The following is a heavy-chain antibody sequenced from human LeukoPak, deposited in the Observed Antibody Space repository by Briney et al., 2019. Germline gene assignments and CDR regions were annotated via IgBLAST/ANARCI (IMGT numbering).Heavy chain of an antibody. Sequence: GASVKVSCKASGGTFSSYAISWVRQAPGQGLEWMGGIIPIFGTANYAQKFQGRVTITAVDSTSTAYMELSSLRSEDTAVYYCARDILRDAFDIWGQGTMVTVSS. V-gene: IGHV1-69*13. CDR2: IIPIFGTA. J-gene: IGHJ3*02. CDR1: GGTFSSYA. CDR3: ARDILRDAFDI. D-gene: IGHD4-17*01.